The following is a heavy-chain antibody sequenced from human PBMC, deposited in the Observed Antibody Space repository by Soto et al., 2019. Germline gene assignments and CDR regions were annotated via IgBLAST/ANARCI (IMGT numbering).Heavy chain of an antibody. CDR3: ASLLATTPD. V-gene: IGHV1-69*01. J-gene: IGHJ4*02. D-gene: IGHD1-1*01. Sequence: QVQLVQSGGEVKKPGSSLKVSCKASGGTFSSYAISWVRQAPGQGLEWMGGIIPIFGTAYYAQKLQGRVTITADESTSAAYMELSSLRSYDSAVYYCASLLATTPDWGQGTLVTVSS. CDR1: GGTFSSYA. CDR2: IIPIFGTA.